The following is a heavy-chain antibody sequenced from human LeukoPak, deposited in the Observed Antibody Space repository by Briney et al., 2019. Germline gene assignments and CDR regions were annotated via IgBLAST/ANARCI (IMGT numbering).Heavy chain of an antibody. CDR3: ARGGYGSGNYYPS. CDR1: GFTFSDYS. J-gene: IGHJ5*02. CDR2: MYSAGST. D-gene: IGHD3-10*01. V-gene: IGHV3-66*01. Sequence: AGGSLRLSCAASGFTFSDYSMNWVRQAPGKGLEWVSVMYSAGSTYYGDSVKGRFVISRDNSKNTLYLQMNSLRDEDTAVYSCARGGYGSGNYYPSWGQGTLVTVSS.